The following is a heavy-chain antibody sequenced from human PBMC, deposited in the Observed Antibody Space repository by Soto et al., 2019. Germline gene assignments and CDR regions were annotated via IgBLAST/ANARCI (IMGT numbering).Heavy chain of an antibody. CDR2: ISAYTDDP. Sequence: ASVKVSCKASGYTFTNFGVTWVRQAPGQGLEWMGWISAYTDDPNYAQKFQGGVTMTIDTSTSTAYMDLRSLTSDDTAVYYCARVIPGAEAWFDPWGQGTLVTVSS. D-gene: IGHD2-2*01. CDR1: GYTFTNFG. CDR3: ARVIPGAEAWFDP. J-gene: IGHJ5*02. V-gene: IGHV1-18*01.